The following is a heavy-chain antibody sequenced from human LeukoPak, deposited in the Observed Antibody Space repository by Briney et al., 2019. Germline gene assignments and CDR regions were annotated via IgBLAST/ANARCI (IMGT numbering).Heavy chain of an antibody. CDR3: ARLGGYSYGLRR. CDR1: GGSISSYY. CDR2: IYYSGST. V-gene: IGHV4-59*01. Sequence: SETLSLTCTVSGGSISSYYWSWIRQPPGKGLEWIGYIYYSGSTNYNPSLKSRVTISVDTSKNQFSLKLSSVTAADTAVYYCARLGGYSYGLRRWGQGTPVTVSS. D-gene: IGHD5-18*01. J-gene: IGHJ4*02.